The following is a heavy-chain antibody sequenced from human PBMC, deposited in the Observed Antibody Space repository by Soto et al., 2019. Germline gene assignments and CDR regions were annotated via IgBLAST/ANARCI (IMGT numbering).Heavy chain of an antibody. J-gene: IGHJ4*02. CDR2: IIPIFGTA. CDR3: ASTATYYVWGSYRTDDY. D-gene: IGHD3-16*02. CDR1: GGTFSSYA. V-gene: IGHV1-69*13. Sequence: GASVKVSCKASGGTFSSYAISWVRQAPGQGLEWMGGIIPIFGTANYAQKFQGRVTITADESTSTAYMELSSLRSEDTAVYYCASTATYYVWGSYRTDDYWGQGTLVTVSS.